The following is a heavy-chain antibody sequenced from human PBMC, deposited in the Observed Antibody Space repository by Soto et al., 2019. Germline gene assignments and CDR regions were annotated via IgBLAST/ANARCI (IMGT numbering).Heavy chain of an antibody. CDR2: FDPGDGET. Sequence: ASVKVSCKVSGYTLTELSMHWVRQAPGKGLEWMGGFDPGDGETIYAQKFQGRVTMTEDTSTDTAYMELSSLRSEDTAVYYCATKYCSGGSCYLDAFDIWGQGTMVTVSS. J-gene: IGHJ3*02. D-gene: IGHD2-15*01. V-gene: IGHV1-24*01. CDR1: GYTLTELS. CDR3: ATKYCSGGSCYLDAFDI.